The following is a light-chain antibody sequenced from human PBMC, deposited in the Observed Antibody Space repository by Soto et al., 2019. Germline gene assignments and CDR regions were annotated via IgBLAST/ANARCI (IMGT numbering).Light chain of an antibody. CDR3: CSYAGSSTFYV. V-gene: IGLV2-23*01. Sequence: QSALTQPAYVYGSPGESITISCTGTSSDVGSYNLVSWYQQHPGRAPKLMIYEGSERPSGVSHRFSGSKSGNTASLTISRLQAEDEADYYCCSYAGSSTFYVFGTGTKVTVL. J-gene: IGLJ1*01. CDR2: EGS. CDR1: SSDVGSYNL.